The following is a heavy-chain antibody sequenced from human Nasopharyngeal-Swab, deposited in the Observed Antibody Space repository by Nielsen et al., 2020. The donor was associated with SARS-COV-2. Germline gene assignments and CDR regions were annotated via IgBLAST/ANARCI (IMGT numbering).Heavy chain of an antibody. D-gene: IGHD3-22*01. CDR3: ASPYYYDSSGYLVAFDI. CDR1: GGTFSSYA. J-gene: IGHJ3*02. Sequence: SEEVASEASGGTFSSYARSWERQAPGQGREWMGGIIPIFGTANYAQKFQGRVTITADESTSTAYMELSSLRSEDTAVYYCASPYYYDSSGYLVAFDIWGQGTMVTVSS. V-gene: IGHV1-69*13. CDR2: IIPIFGTA.